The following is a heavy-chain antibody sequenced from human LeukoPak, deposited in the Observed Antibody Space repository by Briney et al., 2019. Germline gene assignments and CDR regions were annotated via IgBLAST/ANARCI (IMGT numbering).Heavy chain of an antibody. CDR3: ARRYGSGSYTRYHFDY. V-gene: IGHV4-38-2*01. Sequence: PSETLSLTCAVSGHSLGKNYYWGWIRQPPGKGLEWIGYIYYSGSTYYNPSLKSRVTISIDTSKNQFSLKLSSVTAADTAVYYCARRYGSGSYTRYHFDYWGQGTLVTVSS. D-gene: IGHD3-10*01. CDR2: IYYSGST. CDR1: GHSLGKNYY. J-gene: IGHJ4*02.